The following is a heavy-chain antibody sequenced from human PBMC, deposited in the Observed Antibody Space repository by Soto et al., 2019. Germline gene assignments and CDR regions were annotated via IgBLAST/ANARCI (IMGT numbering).Heavy chain of an antibody. CDR3: AKTSGVIGVVSSFDH. CDR2: ISGSGESK. CDR1: GFTFSKYA. V-gene: IGHV3-23*01. J-gene: IGHJ4*02. Sequence: PGGSLRLSCADSGFTFSKYALTWVRQGPGKGLEWVSAISGSGESKYDADSVKGRFTISRDNSKNTLYLQMNSLRAEDTAIYYCAKTSGVIGVVSSFDHWGQGTLVTVSS. D-gene: IGHD3-22*01.